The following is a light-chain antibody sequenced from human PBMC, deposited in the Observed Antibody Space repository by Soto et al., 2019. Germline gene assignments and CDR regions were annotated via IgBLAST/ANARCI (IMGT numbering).Light chain of an antibody. CDR2: DAS. V-gene: IGKV3-11*01. CDR3: QQGSNWPPGLT. CDR1: QSVSSF. J-gene: IGKJ4*01. Sequence: EIVFTQSPGTLSLSPGERATLSCRASQSVSSFLAWYQQKPGQAPRLLIHDASIRATGIPARFSGSGSGTDFTLTISSLEPEDFAVYYCQQGSNWPPGLTFGGGTKVDIK.